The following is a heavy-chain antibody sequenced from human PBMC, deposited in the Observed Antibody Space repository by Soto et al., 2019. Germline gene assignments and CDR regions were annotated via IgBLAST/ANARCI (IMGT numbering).Heavy chain of an antibody. CDR3: ARGLGTSWFFL. Sequence: PVGSLRLSCAASGFTLSSYSMTWVRQAPGKGLEWLSYINSDSSVIRHADSVKGRFTVSRDNVKNLLFLQMNSLGDEDTAMYYCARGLGTSWFFLWGPGTLVTVSS. CDR1: GFTLSSYS. CDR2: INSDSSVI. D-gene: IGHD1-1*01. J-gene: IGHJ5*02. V-gene: IGHV3-48*02.